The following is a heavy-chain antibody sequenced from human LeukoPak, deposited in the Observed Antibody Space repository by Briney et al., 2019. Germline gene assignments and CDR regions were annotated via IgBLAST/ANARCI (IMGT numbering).Heavy chain of an antibody. CDR3: AKDGEQLVRFDY. Sequence: GGSLRLSCAASGFTFSSYSMNWVRQAPGKGLEWVSSISSSSSYIYYADSVKGRFTISRDNAKNSLYLQMNSLRAEDTAVYYCAKDGEQLVRFDYWGQGTLVTVSS. CDR1: GFTFSSYS. J-gene: IGHJ4*02. V-gene: IGHV3-21*01. D-gene: IGHD6-6*01. CDR2: ISSSSSYI.